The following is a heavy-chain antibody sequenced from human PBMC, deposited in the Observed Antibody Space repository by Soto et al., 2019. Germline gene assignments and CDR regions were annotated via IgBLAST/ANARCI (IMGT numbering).Heavy chain of an antibody. D-gene: IGHD1-7*01. J-gene: IGHJ6*02. CDR2: ISSSSSYI. CDR1: GFTFSSHS. Sequence: GGSLRLSCAASGFTFSSHSMNWVRHTPWKGLEWVSSISSSSSYIYYADSVKGRFTISRDNAKNSLYLQMNSLRAEDTAVYYCARVFPGTKFGRGGRGQGTRGAVSS. CDR3: ARVFPGTKFGRGG. V-gene: IGHV3-21*01.